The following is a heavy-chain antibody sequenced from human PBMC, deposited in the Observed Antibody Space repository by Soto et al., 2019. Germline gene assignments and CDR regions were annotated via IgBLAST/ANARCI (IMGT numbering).Heavy chain of an antibody. Sequence: EVQLVESGGGLVKPGGSLRLSCAASGFTFSSYSMNWVRQAPGKGLEWVSSISSSSSYIYYADLVKGRVTISRDNAKKSLYLQMTSLRAEDTAVYYCASEYSSSSAYYGMDVWGQGTTVTVSS. V-gene: IGHV3-21*01. D-gene: IGHD6-6*01. J-gene: IGHJ6*02. CDR2: ISSSSSYI. CDR1: GFTFSSYS. CDR3: ASEYSSSSAYYGMDV.